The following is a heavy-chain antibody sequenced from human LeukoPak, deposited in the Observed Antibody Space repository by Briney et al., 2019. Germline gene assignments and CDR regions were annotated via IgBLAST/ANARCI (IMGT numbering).Heavy chain of an antibody. CDR1: GGSISGYY. CDR2: IYTSGST. V-gene: IGHV4-4*07. CDR3: ARDTYYYDSSGYTSAFDI. Sequence: SETLSLTCTVSGGSISGYYWSWIRQPAGKGLEWIGRIYTSGSTNYNHSLKSRVTMSVDTSKNQFSLKLSSVTAADTAVYYCARDTYYYDSSGYTSAFDIWGQGTMVTVSS. J-gene: IGHJ3*02. D-gene: IGHD3-22*01.